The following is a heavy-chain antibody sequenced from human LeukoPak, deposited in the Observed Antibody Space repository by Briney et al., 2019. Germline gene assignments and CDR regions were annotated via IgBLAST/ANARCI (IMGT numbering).Heavy chain of an antibody. CDR3: ARLPYGMVVVAATLAFDI. CDR2: IYYSGST. V-gene: IGHV4-39*07. CDR1: GGSISSGTFY. Sequence: SETLSLTCTVSGGSISSGTFYWGWIRQPPGKGLEWIGTIYYSGSTFYNPSLKSRVTVSVDTSKNQFSLKLSSLTAADTAVYYCARLPYGMVVVAATLAFDIWGQGTMVTVSS. D-gene: IGHD2-15*01. J-gene: IGHJ3*02.